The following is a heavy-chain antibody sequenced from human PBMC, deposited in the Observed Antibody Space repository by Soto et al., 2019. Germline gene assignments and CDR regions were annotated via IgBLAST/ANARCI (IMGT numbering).Heavy chain of an antibody. D-gene: IGHD3-16*01. J-gene: IGHJ6*03. CDR2: ITWHSGTI. V-gene: IGHV3-9*01. Sequence: EVQLVESGGGLVQPGRSLRLACAASGFTFDQYTMHWVQQAPGKGLEWVSSITWHSGTIGYADSVKGRFTISRDNAKNSLYLQMNSLRGEDTALYYCAKEMTTFGDFNYYYMDVWGNGTTVTVSS. CDR1: GFTFDQYT. CDR3: AKEMTTFGDFNYYYMDV.